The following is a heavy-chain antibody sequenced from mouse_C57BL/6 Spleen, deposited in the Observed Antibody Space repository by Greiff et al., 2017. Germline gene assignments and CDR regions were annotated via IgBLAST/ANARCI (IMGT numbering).Heavy chain of an antibody. CDR2: IRSKSNNYAT. Sequence: EVKLMESGGGLVQPKGSLKLSCAASGFSFNTYAMNWVRQAPGKGLEWVARIRSKSNNYATYYADSVKDRFTISRDDSESMLYLQMNNLKTEDTAMYYCVRSPGGYFDYWGQGTTLTVSS. V-gene: IGHV10-1*01. CDR1: GFSFNTYA. J-gene: IGHJ2*01. CDR3: VRSPGGYFDY.